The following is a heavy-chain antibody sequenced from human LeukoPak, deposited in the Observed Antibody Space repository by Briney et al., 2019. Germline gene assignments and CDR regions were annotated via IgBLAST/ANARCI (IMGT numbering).Heavy chain of an antibody. CDR1: GGSFSGYY. J-gene: IGHJ4*02. Sequence: PSETLSLTCAVYGGSFSGYYWSWIRQPPGKGLEWIGEINHSGSTNYNPSLKSRVTISVDTSKNQFSLKLSSVTAADTAVYYCARGVPLPAAIDYFDYWGQGTLVTVSP. D-gene: IGHD2-2*01. CDR2: INHSGST. CDR3: ARGVPLPAAIDYFDY. V-gene: IGHV4-34*01.